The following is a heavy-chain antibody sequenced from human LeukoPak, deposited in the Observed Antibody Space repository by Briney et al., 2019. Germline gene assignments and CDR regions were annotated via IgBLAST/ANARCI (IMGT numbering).Heavy chain of an antibody. Sequence: GGSLRLSCAASGFTFSTYSMNWVRQAPGKGLEWVAVISYDGSNKYYADSVKGRFTISRDNSKNTLYLQMNSLRAEDTAVYYCARPFDSGWYLDYWGQGTLVTVSS. V-gene: IGHV3-30*03. CDR3: ARPFDSGWYLDY. CDR2: ISYDGSNK. CDR1: GFTFSTYS. J-gene: IGHJ4*02. D-gene: IGHD6-19*01.